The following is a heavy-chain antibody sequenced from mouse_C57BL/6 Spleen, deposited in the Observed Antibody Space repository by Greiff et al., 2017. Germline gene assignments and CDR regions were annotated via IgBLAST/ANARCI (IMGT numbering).Heavy chain of an antibody. CDR1: GFTFSDYG. D-gene: IGHD1-1*01. CDR3: ARPSNYYGSPRYFDV. J-gene: IGHJ1*03. Sequence: EVMLVESGGGLVKPGGSLKLSCAASGFTFSDYGMHWVRQAPEKGLEWVAYISSGSSTIYYADTVKGRFTISRDNAKNTLFLQMTSLRSEDTAMYYCARPSNYYGSPRYFDVWGTGTTVTVSS. CDR2: ISSGSSTI. V-gene: IGHV5-17*01.